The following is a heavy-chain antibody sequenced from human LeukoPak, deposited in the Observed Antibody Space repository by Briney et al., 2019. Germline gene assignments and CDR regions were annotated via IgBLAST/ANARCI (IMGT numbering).Heavy chain of an antibody. Sequence: GGSLRLSCAAFSGFAMSWVRQAPGKRLEWVSAINGRGDDTYYPDSVKGRFTISRNNSNNTLYLQMNSLRADDTAVYYCAKGHRESSSFFDSWGQGIPVTVSS. CDR3: AKGHRESSSFFDS. J-gene: IGHJ4*02. CDR2: INGRGDDT. V-gene: IGHV3-23*01. CDR1: SGFA.